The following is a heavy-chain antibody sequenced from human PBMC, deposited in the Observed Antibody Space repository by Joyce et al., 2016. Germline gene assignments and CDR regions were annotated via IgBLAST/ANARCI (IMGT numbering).Heavy chain of an antibody. CDR1: GGTFSSYI. Sequence: QVQLVQSGTEVRKPGSAVTVSCQASGGTFSSYIISWVRQAPGQGLEWMGRIIPRFGIGNNEQKFQGRVTITADKPTSTAYMELSSLRSEDTAVYYCAREPPYSSGWSGYFDYWGQGTLVTISS. J-gene: IGHJ4*02. CDR2: IIPRFGIG. D-gene: IGHD6-19*01. V-gene: IGHV1-69*08. CDR3: AREPPYSSGWSGYFDY.